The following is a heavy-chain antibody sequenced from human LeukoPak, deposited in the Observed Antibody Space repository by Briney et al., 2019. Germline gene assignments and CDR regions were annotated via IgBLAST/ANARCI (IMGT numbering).Heavy chain of an antibody. V-gene: IGHV3-13*01. CDR3: ARDNGSGTSNAFDI. J-gene: IGHJ3*02. CDR2: IGTAGDT. CDR1: GFTFSSYD. Sequence: PGGSLRLSCAASGFTFSSYDMHWVRQATGKGLEWVSAIGTAGDTYYPGSVKGRFTISRENAKISLYLQMNSLRAGDTAVYYCARDNGSGTSNAFDIWGQGTMVTVSS. D-gene: IGHD3-10*01.